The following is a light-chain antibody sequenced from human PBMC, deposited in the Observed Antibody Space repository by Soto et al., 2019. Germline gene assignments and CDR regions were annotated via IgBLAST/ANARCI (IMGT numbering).Light chain of an antibody. CDR2: GAS. V-gene: IGKV3-15*01. Sequence: EIVLQHCPGTLSLSPGNRATLSFRASQSVSSSYLAWYQQKPGQAPRLLIYGASTRATGIPPRFSGSGSGTEFTLTISLQSEDFAVYYCQQYHQWPLTLGGGTKVDIK. CDR1: QSVSSSY. CDR3: QQYHQWPLT. J-gene: IGKJ4*01.